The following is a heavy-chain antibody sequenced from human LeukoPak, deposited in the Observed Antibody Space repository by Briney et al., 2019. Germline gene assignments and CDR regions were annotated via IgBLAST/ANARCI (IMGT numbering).Heavy chain of an antibody. CDR2: MNPNSGNT. V-gene: IGHV1-8*01. CDR3: ARGRVLEYYYDSTSAFDI. J-gene: IGHJ3*02. D-gene: IGHD3-22*01. Sequence: ASVKVSCKASGYTFTSYDINWVRRATGQGLEWMGWMNPNSGNTGYAQKFQGRVTMTRNTSISTAYMELSSLRSEDTAVYYCARGRVLEYYYDSTSAFDIWGQGTMVTVSS. CDR1: GYTFTSYD.